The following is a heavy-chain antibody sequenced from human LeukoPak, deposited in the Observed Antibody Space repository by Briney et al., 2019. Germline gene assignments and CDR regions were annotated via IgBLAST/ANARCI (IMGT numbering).Heavy chain of an antibody. CDR2: ITTSGSTI. J-gene: IGHJ4*02. CDR1: GFTFSRYD. CDR3: ARDSILPLYL. D-gene: IGHD3-9*01. V-gene: IGHV3-48*03. Sequence: PGGSLRLSCAASGFTFSRYDMNWVRQAPGKGLEWVSHITTSGSTIYYADSVKGRFTISRDDAKSSLYLQMNSLRAEDTAVYYCARDSILPLYLWGQGTLVTVSS.